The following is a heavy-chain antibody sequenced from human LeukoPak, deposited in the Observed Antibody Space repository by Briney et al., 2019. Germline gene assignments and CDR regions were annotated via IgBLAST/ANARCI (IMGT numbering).Heavy chain of an antibody. V-gene: IGHV4-30-4*01. CDR2: IYYSGST. CDR1: GGSISSGDYY. D-gene: IGHD5-18*01. CDR3: ARERGYSYGYFDY. Sequence: PSETLSLTCTVSGGSISSGDYYWSWLRQPPGKGLEWIGYIYYSGSTYYNPSLKSRVTISVDTSKNQFSLKLSSVTAADTAVYYCARERGYSYGYFDYWGQGTLVTVSS. J-gene: IGHJ4*02.